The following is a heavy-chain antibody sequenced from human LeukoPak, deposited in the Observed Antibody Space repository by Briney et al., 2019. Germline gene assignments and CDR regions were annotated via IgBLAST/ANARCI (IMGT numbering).Heavy chain of an antibody. D-gene: IGHD3-10*01. V-gene: IGHV1-3*01. CDR1: GYTFTSYA. J-gene: IGHJ4*02. CDR3: ARGVGWFGESYYFDY. CDR2: INAGNGNT. Sequence: ASVKVSCKASGYTFTSYAMHWVRQAPGQRLEWMGWINAGNGNTKYSQKFQGRVTITRDTSASTAYMELSSLRSEDTAVYYCARGVGWFGESYYFDYWGQGTLVTVSS.